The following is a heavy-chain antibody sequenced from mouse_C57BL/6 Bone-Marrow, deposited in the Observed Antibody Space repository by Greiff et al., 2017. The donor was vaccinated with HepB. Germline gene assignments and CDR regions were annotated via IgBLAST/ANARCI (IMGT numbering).Heavy chain of an antibody. Sequence: QVQLQQSDAELVKPGASVKISCKVSGYTFTDHTIHWMKQRPEQGLEWIGYIYPRDGSTKYNEKFKGKATLTADKSSSTAYMQLNSLTSEDSAVYFCARRGYDGYYWWYFDVWGTGTTVTVSS. V-gene: IGHV1-78*01. CDR1: GYTFTDHT. CDR2: IYPRDGST. D-gene: IGHD2-3*01. J-gene: IGHJ1*03. CDR3: ARRGYDGYYWWYFDV.